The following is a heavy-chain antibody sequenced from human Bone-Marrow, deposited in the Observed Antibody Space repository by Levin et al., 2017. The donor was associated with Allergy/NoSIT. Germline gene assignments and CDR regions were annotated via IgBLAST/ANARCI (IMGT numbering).Heavy chain of an antibody. V-gene: IGHV3-21*01. J-gene: IGHJ4*02. CDR3: ASGGAGTRIDY. Sequence: GGSLRLSCAASGFTFSSYNMNWVRQAPGKGLEWVSSISSSSGYIYYADSVKGRFTISRDNAKNSLYLQMNSLRAEDTAVYYCASGGAGTRIDYWGQGTLVTVSS. CDR2: ISSSSGYI. CDR1: GFTFSSYN. D-gene: IGHD6-13*01.